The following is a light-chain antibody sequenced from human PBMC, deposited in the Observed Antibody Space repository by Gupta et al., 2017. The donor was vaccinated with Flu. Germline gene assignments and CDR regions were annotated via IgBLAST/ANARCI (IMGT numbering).Light chain of an antibody. CDR2: KAS. CDR3: QQYSSFRT. Sequence: DIRMTQSTHTLSASIGDRITITCRASQSIDSLLAWYQVKPGKPPKLLIYKASRLENGVPSGFSGSGCGTEFTLNIRGLQPDDSATYYCQQYSSFRTFGHGTKVEIK. CDR1: QSIDSL. J-gene: IGKJ1*01. V-gene: IGKV1-5*03.